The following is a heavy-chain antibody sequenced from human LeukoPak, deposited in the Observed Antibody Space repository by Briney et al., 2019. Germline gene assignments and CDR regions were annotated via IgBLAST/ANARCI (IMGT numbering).Heavy chain of an antibody. CDR1: GGSISSSSHY. CDR3: HFKYCSSSTCFYYFDY. D-gene: IGHD2-2*01. J-gene: IGHJ4*02. Sequence: PSETLSLTCTVSGGSISSSSHYWGWIRQPPGTGLEWIGSIYYSGITYYNPSLRSRVTISVDTSKNQFSLKLSSVTATDTAVYYCHFKYCSSSTCFYYFDYWGQGTLVTVSS. V-gene: IGHV4-39*01. CDR2: IYYSGIT.